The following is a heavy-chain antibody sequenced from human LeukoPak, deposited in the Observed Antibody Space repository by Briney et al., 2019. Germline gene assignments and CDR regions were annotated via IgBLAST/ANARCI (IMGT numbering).Heavy chain of an antibody. CDR3: ARDSCSSNSCSFDF. CDR2: IYYSGRT. CDR1: GGSISTYY. D-gene: IGHD2-2*01. Sequence: SETLSLTCTVSGGSISTYYWSWIRQPPGKGLEWIGYIYYSGRTNYNPSLKSRVTISVDTSKNQFSLNLTSVTAADTAVYYCARDSCSSNSCSFDFWGQGTLVTVSS. J-gene: IGHJ4*02. V-gene: IGHV4-59*12.